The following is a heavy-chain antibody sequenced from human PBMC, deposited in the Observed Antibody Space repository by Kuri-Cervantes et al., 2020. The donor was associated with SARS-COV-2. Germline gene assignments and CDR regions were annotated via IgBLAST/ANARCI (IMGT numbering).Heavy chain of an antibody. V-gene: IGHV1-2*02. CDR1: GHTFTGYY. CDR3: ARKSYDFWSSYPQTYYYYYMDV. J-gene: IGHJ6*03. D-gene: IGHD3-3*01. CDR2: INPNSSGT. Sequence: ASVKVSCKASGHTFTGYYMHWVRQAPGRGLEWMGWINPNSSGTNYAQKFQGRVTMTRDTSISTAYMELSRLRSDDTAVYYCARKSYDFWSSYPQTYYYYYMDVWGKGTTVTVSS.